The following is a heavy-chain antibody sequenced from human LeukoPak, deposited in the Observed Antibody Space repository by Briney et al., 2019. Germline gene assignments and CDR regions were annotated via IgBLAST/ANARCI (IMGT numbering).Heavy chain of an antibody. CDR2: IYYSGST. V-gene: IGHV4-59*01. CDR1: GGSINSYY. D-gene: IGHD6-13*01. CDR3: ARVTGYMTEDYFDY. J-gene: IGHJ4*02. Sequence: SETLSLTCTVSGGSINSYYWSWIRQPPGKGLEWIGYIYYSGSTNYNPSLKSRVTISVDTSKNQFSLRLSSVTAADTAVYYCARVTGYMTEDYFDYWGQGTLTTVSS.